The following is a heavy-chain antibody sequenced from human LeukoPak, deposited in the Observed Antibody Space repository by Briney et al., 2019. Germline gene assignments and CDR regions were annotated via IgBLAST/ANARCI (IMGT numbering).Heavy chain of an antibody. CDR3: AKDFGINGVAY. D-gene: IGHD2-15*01. CDR2: ISGSGGST. CDR1: GFTFSSFE. Sequence: GGSLRLSCAASGFTFSSFEMNRVRQAPGKGLEWVSAISGSGGSTYYADSVKGRFTISRDNSKNTLYLQMNSLRAEDTAVYYCAKDFGINGVAYWGQGTLVTVSS. V-gene: IGHV3-23*01. J-gene: IGHJ4*02.